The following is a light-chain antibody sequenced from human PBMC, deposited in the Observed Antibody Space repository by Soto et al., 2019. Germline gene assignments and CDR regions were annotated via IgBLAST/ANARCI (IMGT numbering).Light chain of an antibody. CDR3: QHYGSSPYT. J-gene: IGKJ2*01. Sequence: EIVLTQSPGTLSLSPGERASLSCRASQRISSSYLAWYQQSPGQAPRVLIYGAFSRATGIPDRFSGSGSGTDFTLSISRLEPEDFAVYFCQHYGSSPYTFGQGTKVDIK. V-gene: IGKV3-20*01. CDR1: QRISSSY. CDR2: GAF.